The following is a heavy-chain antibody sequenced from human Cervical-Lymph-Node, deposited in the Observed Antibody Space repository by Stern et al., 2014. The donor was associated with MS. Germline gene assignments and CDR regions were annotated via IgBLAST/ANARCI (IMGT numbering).Heavy chain of an antibody. CDR2: ISGDTSYI. V-gene: IGHV3-21*01. Sequence: VQLVESGGGLVKPGGSLRLSCAASGFSFRSYRMNWVRQAPGTGLEWVSSISGDTSYIYNADSVKGRFTISRDNAKNSLYLQMNSLRAEDTAVYYCARDSSVLYGLDVWGQGTTVTVSS. CDR3: ARDSSVLYGLDV. D-gene: IGHD5/OR15-5a*01. J-gene: IGHJ6*02. CDR1: GFSFRSYR.